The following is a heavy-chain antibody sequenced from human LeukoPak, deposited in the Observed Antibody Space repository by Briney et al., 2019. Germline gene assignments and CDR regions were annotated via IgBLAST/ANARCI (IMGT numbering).Heavy chain of an antibody. Sequence: GGSLRLSCAASGFTFSDYYMSWIRQAPGKGLEWVSYISSSGSTIYYAGSVKGRFTISRDNAKNSLYLQMNSLRAEDTAVYYCARLAHRFSEVDYWGQGTLVTVSS. CDR2: ISSSGSTI. D-gene: IGHD3-3*01. CDR3: ARLAHRFSEVDY. CDR1: GFTFSDYY. J-gene: IGHJ4*02. V-gene: IGHV3-11*04.